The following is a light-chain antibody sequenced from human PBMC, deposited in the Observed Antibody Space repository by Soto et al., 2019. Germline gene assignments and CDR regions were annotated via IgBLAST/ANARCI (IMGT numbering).Light chain of an antibody. J-gene: IGLJ2*01. V-gene: IGLV1-40*01. CDR1: SSNIGAGYD. CDR3: QSFDTSISGFVV. CDR2: DNN. Sequence: QSVLTQPPSMSGAPGQRVTISCTGSSSNIGAGYDVHWYQQHPGTAPKLLIFDNNNRPSGVPDRFSGSKSDTSASLAITGLQAEDEADYYCQSFDTSISGFVVFGGGTKLTVL.